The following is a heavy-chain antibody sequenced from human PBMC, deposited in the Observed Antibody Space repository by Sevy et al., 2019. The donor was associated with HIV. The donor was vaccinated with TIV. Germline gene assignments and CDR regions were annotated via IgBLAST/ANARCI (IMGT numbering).Heavy chain of an antibody. CDR3: ARGGNYYDSSGPGYDAFDI. J-gene: IGHJ3*02. CDR1: GFTVSRYS. D-gene: IGHD3-22*01. CDR2: ISSSSSYV. Sequence: GGSLRLSCAASGFTVSRYSMNWVRQAPGKGLEWVSSISSSSSYVYYADSVKGRFTISRDNAKNSLYLQMNSLRAEDTAVYYCARGGNYYDSSGPGYDAFDIWGQGTMVTVSS. V-gene: IGHV3-21*01.